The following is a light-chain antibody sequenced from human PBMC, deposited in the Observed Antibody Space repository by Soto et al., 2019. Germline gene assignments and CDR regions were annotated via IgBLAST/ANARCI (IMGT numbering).Light chain of an antibody. CDR1: QSVSSY. V-gene: IGKV3-11*01. CDR2: DAS. J-gene: IGKJ1*01. CDR3: LQYETYWT. Sequence: EIVLTQSSRTLSLSPGETAILSCRASQSVSSYLAWYQQKPGQAPRLLIYDASNRATGIPARFSGSGSGTEFTLTISSLQPDDFATYYCLQYETYWTFGQGTKVDIK.